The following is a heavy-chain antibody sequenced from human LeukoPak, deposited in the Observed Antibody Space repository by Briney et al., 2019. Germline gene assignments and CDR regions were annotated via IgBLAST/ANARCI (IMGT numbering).Heavy chain of an antibody. CDR1: GGSLSSSF. CDR3: ARDCSGGSCYSGVVDY. CDR2: IYTSGYT. Sequence: SGTLSLTCTVSGGSLSSSFWSWIRQPAGKGLEWIGRIYTSGYTNYNPSLKSRVTMSVDTSKNQFSLKLNSLTAADAAVYYCARDCSGGSCYSGVVDYWGQGTLVTVSS. D-gene: IGHD2-15*01. V-gene: IGHV4-4*07. J-gene: IGHJ4*02.